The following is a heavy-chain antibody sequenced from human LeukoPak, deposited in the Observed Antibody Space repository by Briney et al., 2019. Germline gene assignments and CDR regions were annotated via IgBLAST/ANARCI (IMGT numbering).Heavy chain of an antibody. V-gene: IGHV4-59*01. CDR2: FYYSGST. D-gene: IGHD6-19*01. Sequence: SETLSLTCTVSGGSISSYYWSWIRQPPGKGLEWIGYFYYSGSTNYNPSLKSRVTISVDTSKNQFSLKLSSVTAADTAVYYCARASSGWVRYFDYWGQGTLVTVSS. CDR1: GGSISSYY. CDR3: ARASSGWVRYFDY. J-gene: IGHJ4*02.